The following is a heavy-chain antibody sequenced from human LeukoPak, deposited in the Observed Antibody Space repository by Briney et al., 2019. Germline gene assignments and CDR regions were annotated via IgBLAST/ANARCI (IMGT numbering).Heavy chain of an antibody. D-gene: IGHD3-9*01. J-gene: IGHJ4*02. CDR3: ARVATGWGVDYFDY. CDR1: GFTVSSNY. V-gene: IGHV3-53*01. CDR2: IYSGGST. Sequence: PGGSLRLSCAASGFTVSSNYMSWVRQAPGKGLEWVSVIYSGGSTYYADSVKGRFTTSRDNSKNTLYLQMNSLRAEDTAVYYCARVATGWGVDYFDYWGQGTLVTVSS.